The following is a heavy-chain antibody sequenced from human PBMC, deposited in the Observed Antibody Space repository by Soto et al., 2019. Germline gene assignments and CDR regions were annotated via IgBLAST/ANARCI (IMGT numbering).Heavy chain of an antibody. Sequence: EVQLVESGGGLVQPGESLRLSCAPSAFDFGGSWMSWVRQAPGKGLEWVANIMPDGNKKYYVDSVKGRFTISRDNTKNSLVLQMNSLRAEDTAVYYCARGGRWLDFHSWGQGTLVTGSS. CDR3: ARGGRWLDFHS. CDR1: AFDFGGSW. CDR2: IMPDGNKK. J-gene: IGHJ4*02. V-gene: IGHV3-7*01. D-gene: IGHD6-19*01.